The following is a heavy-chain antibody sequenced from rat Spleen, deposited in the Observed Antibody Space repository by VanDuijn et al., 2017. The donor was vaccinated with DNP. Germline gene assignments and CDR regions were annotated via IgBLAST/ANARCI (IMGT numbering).Heavy chain of an antibody. J-gene: IGHJ2*01. Sequence: EVQLVESGGGLVQPGRSMKLSCAASGFTFSHYYMAWVRQAPTKGLEWVASISSSGGTIYYRDSVKGRFTISRDNAKSTLYLQMNSLRSEDMATYYCASFYSGDYFDYWGQGVMVTVSS. CDR3: ASFYSGDYFDY. CDR2: ISSSGGTI. CDR1: GFTFSHYY. V-gene: IGHV5-25*01. D-gene: IGHD1-11*01.